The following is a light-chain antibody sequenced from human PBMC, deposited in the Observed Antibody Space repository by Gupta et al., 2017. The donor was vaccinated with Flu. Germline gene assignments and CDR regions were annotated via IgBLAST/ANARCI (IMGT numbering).Light chain of an antibody. Sequence: QSVLTQPPSVSGAPGQRVTISCTGSSSTIGARYGVHWYQQLPGAVPKLLIYSTTNRPSGVPDRFSASKSGTSASLAIAGLQAEDEADYYCQSYDNSLSGWVFGGGTKLTVL. CDR3: QSYDNSLSGWV. V-gene: IGLV1-40*01. J-gene: IGLJ3*02. CDR2: STT. CDR1: SSTIGARYG.